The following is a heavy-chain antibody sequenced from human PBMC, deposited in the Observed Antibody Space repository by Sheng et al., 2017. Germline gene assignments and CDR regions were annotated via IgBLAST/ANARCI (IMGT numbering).Heavy chain of an antibody. J-gene: IGHJ4*02. V-gene: IGHV3-7*01. CDR1: GFTFSVYW. CDR2: IKEDGSEK. D-gene: IGHD3-10*01. CDR3: GRDQGPISGIRRSTGEEGYFDY. Sequence: EVRLVESGGGLVQSGGSLRLSCAASGFTFSVYWMSWVRQAPGKGLEWVANIKEDGSEKYYVDSVKGRFTISRDNAKNSLYLQMNSLRAEDTAVYYCGRDQGPISGIRRSTGEEGYFDYWGQGTLVSVSS.